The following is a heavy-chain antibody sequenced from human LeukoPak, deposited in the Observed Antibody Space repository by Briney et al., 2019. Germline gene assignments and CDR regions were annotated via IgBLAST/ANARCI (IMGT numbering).Heavy chain of an antibody. V-gene: IGHV1-46*01. Sequence: ASVKVSCKASGYTFTSYYMHWVRQAPGRGLEWMGIINPSGGSTSYAQKFQGRVTMTRDTSTSTVYMELSSLRSEDTAVYYCARASGYYYGSGSYAGSYDAFDIWGQGTMVTVSS. D-gene: IGHD3-10*01. CDR3: ARASGYYYGSGSYAGSYDAFDI. J-gene: IGHJ3*02. CDR2: INPSGGST. CDR1: GYTFTSYY.